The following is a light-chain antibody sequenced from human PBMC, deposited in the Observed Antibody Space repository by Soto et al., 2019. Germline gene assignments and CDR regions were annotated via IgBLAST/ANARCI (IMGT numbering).Light chain of an antibody. Sequence: EIVLTQSPGTLSLSPGERATLSCRASQSVSSSSLAWYQQKPGQAPRLLIYGASSRATGIPDRFSGSGSGTDFTLTISRLEPEDFAVYYCQQYGSSLRTFGQGNKVEIK. V-gene: IGKV3-20*01. CDR1: QSVSSSS. CDR3: QQYGSSLRT. J-gene: IGKJ1*01. CDR2: GAS.